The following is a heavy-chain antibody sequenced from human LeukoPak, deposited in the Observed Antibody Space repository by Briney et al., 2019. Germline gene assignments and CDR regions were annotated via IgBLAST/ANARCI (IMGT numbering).Heavy chain of an antibody. J-gene: IGHJ6*02. CDR1: GFTFSSYW. Sequence: GGALRLSCAASGFTFSSYWMNWARQAPGRGLEWVDSINHNGNVNYYVDSVKGRFTISRDNAKNSLYLQMSNLRAEDTAVYFCARGGGLDVWGQGATVTVSS. V-gene: IGHV3-7*03. D-gene: IGHD3-16*01. CDR2: INHNGNVN. CDR3: ARGGGLDV.